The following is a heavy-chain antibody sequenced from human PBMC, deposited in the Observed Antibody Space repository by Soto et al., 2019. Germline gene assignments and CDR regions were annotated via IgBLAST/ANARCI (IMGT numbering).Heavy chain of an antibody. CDR1: GGSFSVYY. CDR2: INHSGST. V-gene: IGHV4-34*01. Sequence: QVQLQQWGAGLLRPSETLSLTCAVNGGSFSVYYWSWIRQPPGRGLEWVGEINHSGSTNYNPSLKSGVTMSVDTSKNQFSLKLSSVTAADTAVYYCARGPIAKDLGPLDYWGQGTLVTVSS. J-gene: IGHJ4*02. CDR3: ARGPIAKDLGPLDY.